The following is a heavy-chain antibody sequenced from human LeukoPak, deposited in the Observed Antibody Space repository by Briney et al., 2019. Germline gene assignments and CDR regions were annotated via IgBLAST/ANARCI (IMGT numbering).Heavy chain of an antibody. CDR3: ARAGYDSSGYYIKLPNFDY. CDR2: INNSGCT. J-gene: IGHJ4*02. V-gene: IGHV4-34*01. Sequence: SETLSLTCAVYGGSFSGNYWSWIRQPPGKGLEWIGEINNSGCTNYNPSLKSRVTISVDTSKNQFSLKLSSVTAADTAVYYCARAGYDSSGYYIKLPNFDYWGQGTLVTVSS. D-gene: IGHD3-22*01. CDR1: GGSFSGNY.